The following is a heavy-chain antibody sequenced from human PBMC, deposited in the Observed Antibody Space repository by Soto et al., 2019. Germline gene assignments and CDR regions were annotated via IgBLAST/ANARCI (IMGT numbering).Heavy chain of an antibody. Sequence: EVQLVESGGDLVQPGGSLRLSCAASGFTFSSYWMHWVRQAPGKGLVWVSRINSDGSSTTYADSVKGRFTISRDNAKNTLYLQMNILRVEDTAVYYCSRETIWFGQNGGGQGTLVTVSS. J-gene: IGHJ4*02. CDR2: INSDGSST. D-gene: IGHD3-10*01. CDR3: SRETIWFGQNG. CDR1: GFTFSSYW. V-gene: IGHV3-74*03.